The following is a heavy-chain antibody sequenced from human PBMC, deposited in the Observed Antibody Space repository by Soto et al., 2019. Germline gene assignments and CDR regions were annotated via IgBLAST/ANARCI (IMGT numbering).Heavy chain of an antibody. CDR1: GFSFSSYG. Sequence: QVQLVESGGGVVQPGRSLRLSCAASGFSFSSYGMHWVRQAPGKGLEWVALISYDGSNKFYADSVKGRFTISRDISKNTLYLQVNSLRAEDTAVYYCAKDLFSGGSYPNWFDPWGQGTLVTVSS. CDR2: ISYDGSNK. V-gene: IGHV3-30*18. J-gene: IGHJ5*02. CDR3: AKDLFSGGSYPNWFDP. D-gene: IGHD1-26*01.